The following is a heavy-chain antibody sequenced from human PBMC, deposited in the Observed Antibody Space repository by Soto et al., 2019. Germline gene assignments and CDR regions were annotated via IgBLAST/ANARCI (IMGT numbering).Heavy chain of an antibody. D-gene: IGHD3-10*01. V-gene: IGHV4-31*03. Sequence: QVQLQESGPGLVKPSQTLSLTCTVSGGSISSGGYYWSWIRQHPGKGLEWIGYIYYSGSTYYNPSLMSRVTISVDTSKNQFSLKLSSVTAADTAVYYCACYGSGLRFDAFDIWGQGTMVTVSS. CDR3: ACYGSGLRFDAFDI. CDR2: IYYSGST. CDR1: GGSISSGGYY. J-gene: IGHJ3*02.